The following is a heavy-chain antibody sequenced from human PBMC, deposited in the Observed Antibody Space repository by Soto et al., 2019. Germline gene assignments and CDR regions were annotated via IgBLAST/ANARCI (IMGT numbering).Heavy chain of an antibody. CDR2: ISPSSSSI. J-gene: IGHJ4*02. D-gene: IGHD6-19*01. V-gene: IGHV3-21*02. Sequence: EVELVESGGGLVKPGGSLRLSCAASGFTLSTYNMNWVRQAPGKGLEWLSSISPSSSSIYYADSVKGRFAISRDNAKNSLYLQMNSLRADDTAVYYCAGDSSSGRLHPIDSWGQGTLVTVSS. CDR1: GFTLSTYN. CDR3: AGDSSSGRLHPIDS.